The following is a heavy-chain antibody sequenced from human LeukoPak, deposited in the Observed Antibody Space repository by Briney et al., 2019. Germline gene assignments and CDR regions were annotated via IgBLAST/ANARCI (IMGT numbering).Heavy chain of an antibody. CDR2: ISYDGSNK. D-gene: IGHD6-13*01. V-gene: IGHV3-30*18. Sequence: GGSLRLSCAASGFTFSSYGMHWVRQAPGKGLEWVAVISYDGSNKYYADSVKGRFTISRGNSKNTLFLHMDSLRADDTAVYYCAKDHVNAGYLDYWGQGTLVTVSS. J-gene: IGHJ4*02. CDR1: GFTFSSYG. CDR3: AKDHVNAGYLDY.